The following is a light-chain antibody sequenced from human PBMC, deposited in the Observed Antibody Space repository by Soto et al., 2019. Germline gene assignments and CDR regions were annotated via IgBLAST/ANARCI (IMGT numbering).Light chain of an antibody. CDR2: GAS. V-gene: IGKV3-20*01. CDR1: QSVSSSY. J-gene: IGKJ4*01. CDR3: QQYGSSPT. Sequence: EIVLTQSPGTLSLSPGERATLSCRTSQSVSSSYLAWYQQKPGQAPRLLIYGASIRATGIPDRFSGSGSETDFTLTISRLGPEDFAVYYCQQYGSSPTFGGGTKVEIK.